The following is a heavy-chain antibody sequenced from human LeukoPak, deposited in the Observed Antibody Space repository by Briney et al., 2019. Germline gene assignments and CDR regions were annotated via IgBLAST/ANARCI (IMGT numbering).Heavy chain of an antibody. V-gene: IGHV3-23*01. J-gene: IGHJ4*02. D-gene: IGHD6-19*01. CDR2: ISGSGNST. Sequence: AGGSLRLSCAASGFTFINYAMTWVRQAPGKGLEWVSAISGSGNSTYYPDSVKGRFSISRDNYKNTLYLQMNSLRAEDTAVYYCARAIAVAGELDYWGQGTLVTVSS. CDR1: GFTFINYA. CDR3: ARAIAVAGELDY.